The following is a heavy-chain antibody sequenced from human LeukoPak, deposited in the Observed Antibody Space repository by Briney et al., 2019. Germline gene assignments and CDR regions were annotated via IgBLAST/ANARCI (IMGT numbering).Heavy chain of an antibody. CDR1: GYSISSGYY. D-gene: IGHD3-10*01. CDR2: IYSSGST. V-gene: IGHV4-38-2*02. Sequence: PSETLSPTCTVSGYSISSGYYWGWIRQPPGKGLEWIGYIYSSGSTYYNPSLKSRVTISVDTSKNQFSLRLSSVTAADTAVYYCARETMVRGVYFDYWGQGTLVTVSS. J-gene: IGHJ4*02. CDR3: ARETMVRGVYFDY.